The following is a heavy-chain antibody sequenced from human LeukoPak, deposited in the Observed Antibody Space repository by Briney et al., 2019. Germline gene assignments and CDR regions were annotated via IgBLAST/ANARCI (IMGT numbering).Heavy chain of an antibody. Sequence: GGSLRLSCAASGFTFDNYAMSWLCQAPGKGLEWVSAINEDGRRTYYAGSVRGRFTISRDNSKSTLFLQMDSLRAEDTALYYCAKEGDDVVVPTSMSDLWGQGTLVTVSS. J-gene: IGHJ4*02. V-gene: IGHV3-23*01. D-gene: IGHD2-2*01. CDR1: GFTFDNYA. CDR3: AKEGDDVVVPTSMSDL. CDR2: INEDGRRT.